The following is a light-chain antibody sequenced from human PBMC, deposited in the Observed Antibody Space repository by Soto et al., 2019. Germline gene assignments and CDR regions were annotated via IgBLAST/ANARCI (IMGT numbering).Light chain of an antibody. CDR1: QTVLVGSNNKNY. CDR2: SAS. Sequence: DIVMTQSPDSLAVSLGERATINCKSSQTVLVGSNNKNYLAWYQQKPGQPPKLLIYSASTRESGVPDRFSGSGSGTDFTLTSSSLQAADVAVYYCQQYYTTPRWTFGQGTRVEIK. V-gene: IGKV4-1*01. CDR3: QQYYTTPRWT. J-gene: IGKJ1*01.